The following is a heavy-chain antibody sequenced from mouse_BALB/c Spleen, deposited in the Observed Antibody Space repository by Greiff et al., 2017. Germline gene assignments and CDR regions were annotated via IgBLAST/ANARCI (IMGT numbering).Heavy chain of an antibody. Sequence: VQLQQSGPELVRPGVSVKISCKGSGYTFTDYAMHWVKQSHAKSLEWIGVISTYYGNTNYNQKFKGKATMTVDKSSSTAYMELARLTSEDSAIYYCARHYGSSYHYYAMDYWGQGTSVTVSS. CDR2: ISTYYGNT. J-gene: IGHJ4*01. CDR3: ARHYGSSYHYYAMDY. D-gene: IGHD1-1*01. CDR1: GYTFTDYA. V-gene: IGHV1-67*01.